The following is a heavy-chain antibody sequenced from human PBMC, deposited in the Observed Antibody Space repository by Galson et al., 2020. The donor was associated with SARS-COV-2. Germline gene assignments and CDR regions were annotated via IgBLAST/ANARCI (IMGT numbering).Heavy chain of an antibody. V-gene: IGHV3-7*01. CDR3: AREALTIFGVDYYYYGMDV. Sequence: TGGSLRLSCAASGFNFSSYWMSWVRQAPGKGLEGVANIKQDGSEKFHVDSVKGRFTIPRDNAKNSLYLQMNSLRAEDTAVYYCAREALTIFGVDYYYYGMDVWGQGTTVTVSS. CDR2: IKQDGSEK. D-gene: IGHD3-3*01. CDR1: GFNFSSYW. J-gene: IGHJ6*02.